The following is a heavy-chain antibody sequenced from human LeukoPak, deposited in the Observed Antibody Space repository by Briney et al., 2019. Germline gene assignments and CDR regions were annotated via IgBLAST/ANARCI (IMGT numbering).Heavy chain of an antibody. CDR2: IYPGDSDT. CDR1: GYRFTSYW. V-gene: IGHV5-51*03. Sequence: GGSLKISCKGSGYRFTSYWMGWVRQIPGKGLEGMGIIYPGDSDTRYSPSLQAQVPISAHMYITTAYLSWSRLQATDTATSYCARTTPQYGMDVWGQGTTVTVSS. D-gene: IGHD1-14*01. CDR3: ARTTPQYGMDV. J-gene: IGHJ6*02.